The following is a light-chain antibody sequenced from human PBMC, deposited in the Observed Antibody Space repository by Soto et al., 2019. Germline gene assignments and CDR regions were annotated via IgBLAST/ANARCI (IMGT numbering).Light chain of an antibody. CDR1: QSLRHHNGYYY. CDR3: LQTLHAPYS. Sequence: DIVMTQSPLSLPVTPGEPASISCRSSQSLRHHNGYYYLDWYLQKPGQSPQVLIYLGSNRASGVPARVSGSGSGTVFTLKISRVEAEDVGVYYCLQTLHAPYSFGQGTKLEIK. J-gene: IGKJ2*01. V-gene: IGKV2-28*01. CDR2: LGS.